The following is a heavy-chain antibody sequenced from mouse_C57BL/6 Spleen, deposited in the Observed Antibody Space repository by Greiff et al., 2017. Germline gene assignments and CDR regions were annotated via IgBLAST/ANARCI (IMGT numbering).Heavy chain of an antibody. Sequence: EVKLQESGPGLVKPSQSLSLTCSVTGYSITSGYYWNWIRQFPGNKLEWMGYISYDGSNNYNPSLKNRISITRDTSKNQFFLKLNSVTTEDTATYDCARDGDGYYEEFAYWGQGTLVTVSA. V-gene: IGHV3-6*01. J-gene: IGHJ3*01. CDR2: ISYDGSN. D-gene: IGHD2-3*01. CDR3: ARDGDGYYEEFAY. CDR1: GYSITSGYY.